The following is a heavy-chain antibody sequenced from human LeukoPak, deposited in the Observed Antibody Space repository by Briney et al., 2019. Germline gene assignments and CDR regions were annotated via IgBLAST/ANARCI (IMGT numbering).Heavy chain of an antibody. Sequence: QPGGSLRLSCAASGFTFSTYWMSWVRQAPGKGLEWVANINQDGSEKFYVDSVKGRFTISRDNAKNSLYLQMNSLRAEDTAVYYCARDRGCNDYWGQGTLVTVSS. V-gene: IGHV3-7*05. CDR2: INQDGSEK. CDR3: ARDRGCNDY. J-gene: IGHJ4*02. CDR1: GFTFSTYW. D-gene: IGHD6-25*01.